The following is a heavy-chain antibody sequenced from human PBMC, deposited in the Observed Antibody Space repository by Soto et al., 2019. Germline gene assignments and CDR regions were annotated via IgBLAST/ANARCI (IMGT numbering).Heavy chain of an antibody. J-gene: IGHJ5*02. V-gene: IGHV3-33*01. CDR3: VRETGSGEYLNNCFDP. CDR1: GFSFSTYG. Sequence: QVQLVESGGGVVQPGRSLKLSCAASGFSFSTYGMHWVRQAPGKGLEWVALIWYDGSDKDYIDSVKGRFTISRDDSRNTLYLQMNNLRVEDTAVYYCVRETGSGEYLNNCFDPWGQGTRVTVSS. CDR2: IWYDGSDK. D-gene: IGHD3-10*01.